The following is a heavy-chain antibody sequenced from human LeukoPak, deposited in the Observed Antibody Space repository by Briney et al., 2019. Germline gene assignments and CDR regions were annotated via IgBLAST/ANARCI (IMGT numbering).Heavy chain of an antibody. D-gene: IGHD6-6*01. CDR3: VRDLNSAARSFFDY. CDR2: ISGYTGNT. Sequence: ASVKVSCKASGYTFISFGFSWVRQAPGQGPEWMGWISGYTGNTNYAQRFQGRVTMTTDTSTSTAYMALRTLRSDDTAVYYCVRDLNSAARSFFDYWGPGTLVTVSS. J-gene: IGHJ4*02. CDR1: GYTFISFG. V-gene: IGHV1-18*01.